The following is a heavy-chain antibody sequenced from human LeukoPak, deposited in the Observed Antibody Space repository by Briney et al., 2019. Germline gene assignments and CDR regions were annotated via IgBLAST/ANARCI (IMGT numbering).Heavy chain of an antibody. V-gene: IGHV3-21*01. D-gene: IGHD3-16*01. CDR3: ARGALGDTTLDY. J-gene: IGHJ4*02. Sequence: GGSLRLSCAASGFTFSSHWMHWVRQAPGKGLEWVSSISSSSSYIYYADSVKGRFTISRDNAKNSLYLQMNSLRAEDTAVYYCARGALGDTTLDYWGQGTLVTVSS. CDR2: ISSSSSYI. CDR1: GFTFSSHW.